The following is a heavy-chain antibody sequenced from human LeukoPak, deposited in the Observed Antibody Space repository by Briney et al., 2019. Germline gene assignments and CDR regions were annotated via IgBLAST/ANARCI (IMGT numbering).Heavy chain of an antibody. J-gene: IGHJ3*02. D-gene: IGHD3-22*01. Sequence: PSETLSLTCTVSGGSISSYYWSWIRQPPGKGLEWIGYIHYSGSTNYNPSLKSRVTISVDTSKNQFSLKLSSVTAADTAVYYCARPHYYDSSGYPTHAFDIWGQGTMVTVSS. CDR2: IHYSGST. CDR1: GGSISSYY. CDR3: ARPHYYDSSGYPTHAFDI. V-gene: IGHV4-59*12.